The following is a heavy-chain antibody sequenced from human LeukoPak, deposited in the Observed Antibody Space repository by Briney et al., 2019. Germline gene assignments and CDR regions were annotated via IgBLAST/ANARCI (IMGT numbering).Heavy chain of an antibody. D-gene: IGHD3-10*01. Sequence: GASVKVSCKASGYTFTSYYMHWVRQAPGQGLEWMGIINPSGGSTSYAQKFQGRVTMTRDMSTSTVYMELSSLRSEDTAVYYCVHGSGSLFGPYAFDIWGQGTMVTVSS. CDR1: GYTFTSYY. V-gene: IGHV1-46*01. CDR2: INPSGGST. J-gene: IGHJ3*02. CDR3: VHGSGSLFGPYAFDI.